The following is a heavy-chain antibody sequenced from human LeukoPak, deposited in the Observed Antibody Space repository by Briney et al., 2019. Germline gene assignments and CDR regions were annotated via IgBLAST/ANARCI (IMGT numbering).Heavy chain of an antibody. CDR2: ISPSGGDT. Sequence: PGGSLRLSCEASGFTFSTCAMTWVHQGPGKGLEWVAAISPSGGDTYYADSVKGRFTISRDNSGKTLYLQMHSLRAEDTAVYYCARVWSSGYTKDYWGQGTLVTVSS. V-gene: IGHV3-23*01. J-gene: IGHJ4*02. D-gene: IGHD3-22*01. CDR1: GFTFSTCA. CDR3: ARVWSSGYTKDY.